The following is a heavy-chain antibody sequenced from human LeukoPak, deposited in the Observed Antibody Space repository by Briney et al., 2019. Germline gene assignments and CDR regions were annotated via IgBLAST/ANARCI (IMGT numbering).Heavy chain of an antibody. CDR2: ISWDGGST. J-gene: IGHJ5*02. CDR3: AKDSLGKNWNDVGWYDP. D-gene: IGHD1-1*01. V-gene: IGHV3-43*01. Sequence: GGSLRLSCTASGFTFDDYTMHWVRQAPGKGLEWVSLISWDGGSTHYADSVKGRFTISRDNSKNSLYLQMNSLRTEDTALYYCAKDSLGKNWNDVGWYDPWGQGTLVTVSS. CDR1: GFTFDDYT.